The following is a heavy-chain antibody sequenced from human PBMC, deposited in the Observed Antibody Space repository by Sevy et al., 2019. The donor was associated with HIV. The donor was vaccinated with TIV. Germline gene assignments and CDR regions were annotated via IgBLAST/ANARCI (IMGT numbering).Heavy chain of an antibody. V-gene: IGHV5-51*01. CDR2: IYPGDSDT. CDR3: ARHRSSSWYLDAFDI. Sequence: GESLKISCKGSGYSFTSYWIGWVRQMPGKGLEWMGIIYPGDSDTRYSPSFQGQVTISADKSISTAYLQGSSLKASDTAMYYCARHRSSSWYLDAFDIWGQGTMVTVSS. D-gene: IGHD6-13*01. CDR1: GYSFTSYW. J-gene: IGHJ3*02.